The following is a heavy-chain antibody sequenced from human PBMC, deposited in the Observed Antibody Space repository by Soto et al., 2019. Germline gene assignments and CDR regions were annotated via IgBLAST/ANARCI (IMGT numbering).Heavy chain of an antibody. Sequence: ASVKVSFKASGYTFSGYSITWVRQAPGQGLEWMGRISGYNGNTNYARTLRGRLTLTTDTSTSTAYMELRSLTSDDTAVYYCARDVFCGGAPACPDMDVWGQGTTVTVSS. D-gene: IGHD2-21*01. CDR3: ARDVFCGGAPACPDMDV. CDR2: ISGYNGNT. J-gene: IGHJ6*02. V-gene: IGHV1-18*04. CDR1: GYTFSGYS.